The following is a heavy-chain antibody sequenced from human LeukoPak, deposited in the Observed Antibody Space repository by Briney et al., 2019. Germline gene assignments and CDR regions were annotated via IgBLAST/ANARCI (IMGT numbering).Heavy chain of an antibody. V-gene: IGHV1-18*01. D-gene: IGHD3-16*01. J-gene: IGHJ5*02. CDR2: ISAYNGNT. Sequence: ASVKVSCKASGYTFTSYGISWVRQAPGQGLEWMGWISAYNGNTNYAQKPQGRVTMTTDTSTSTAYMELRSLRSDDTAVYYCARDAKGGAPPPPSNWFDPWGQGTLVTVSS. CDR3: ARDAKGGAPPPPSNWFDP. CDR1: GYTFTSYG.